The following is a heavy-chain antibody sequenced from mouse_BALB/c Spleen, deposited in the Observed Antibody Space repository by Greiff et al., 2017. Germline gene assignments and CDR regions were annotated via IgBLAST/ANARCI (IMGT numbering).Heavy chain of an antibody. D-gene: IGHD1-1*01. CDR2: ISSGSSTI. CDR1: GFTFSSFG. CDR3: ARSRIYYYGSSFAY. J-gene: IGHJ3*01. Sequence: EVHLVESGGGLVQPGGSRKLSCAASGFTFSSFGMHWVRQAPEKGLEWVAYISSGSSTIYYADTVKGRFTISRDNPKNTLFLQMTSLRSEDTAMYYSARSRIYYYGSSFAYWGQGTLVTVSA. V-gene: IGHV5-17*02.